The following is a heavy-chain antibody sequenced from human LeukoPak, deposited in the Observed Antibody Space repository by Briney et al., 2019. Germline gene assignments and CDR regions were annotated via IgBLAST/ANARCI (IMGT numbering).Heavy chain of an antibody. CDR3: AKGIAARPSSLPDY. CDR2: ISGSGGST. V-gene: IGHV3-23*01. Sequence: GGSLRLSCAASGFTFSSYAMSWVRQAPGKGLEWVSAISGSGGSTYYADSVKGRFTISRDNSKNTLYLQMNSLRAEDMAFYYCAKGIAARPSSLPDYWGQGTLVTVSS. CDR1: GFTFSSYA. D-gene: IGHD6-6*01. J-gene: IGHJ4*02.